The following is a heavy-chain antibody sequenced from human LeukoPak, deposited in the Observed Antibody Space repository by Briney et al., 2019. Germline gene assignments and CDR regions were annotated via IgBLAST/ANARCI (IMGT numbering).Heavy chain of an antibody. D-gene: IGHD3-22*01. CDR2: IYYSGST. CDR1: GGSISSSSYY. CDR3: ARDSSGYDPANFDY. Sequence: SETLSLTCTVSGGSISSSSYYWGWIRQPPGKGLEWIGSIYYSGSTYYNPSLKSRVTISVDTSKNQFSLKLSSVTAADTAVYYCARDSSGYDPANFDYWGQGTLVTVSS. J-gene: IGHJ4*02. V-gene: IGHV4-39*07.